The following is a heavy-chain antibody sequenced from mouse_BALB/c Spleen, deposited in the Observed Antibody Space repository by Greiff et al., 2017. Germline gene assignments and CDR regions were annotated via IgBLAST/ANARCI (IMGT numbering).Heavy chain of an antibody. J-gene: IGHJ3*01. V-gene: IGHV5-17*02. Sequence: EVKLMESGGGLVQPGGSRKLSCAASGFTFSSFGMHWVRQAPEKGLEWVAYISSGSSTIYSADTVKGRFTISRDNPKNTLFLQMTSLRSEDTAMYYCARAEYYYGRHPCAYWGQGTLVTVSA. CDR1: GFTFSSFG. CDR2: ISSGSSTI. CDR3: ARAEYYYGRHPCAY. D-gene: IGHD1-1*01.